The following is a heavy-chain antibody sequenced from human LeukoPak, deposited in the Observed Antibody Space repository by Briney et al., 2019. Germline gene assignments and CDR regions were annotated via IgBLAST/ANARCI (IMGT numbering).Heavy chain of an antibody. V-gene: IGHV3-74*01. CDR1: GFTFSIYW. CDR3: ASLDF. J-gene: IGHJ4*02. Sequence: PGGSLRLSCAASGFTFSIYWMHWVRHAPGKGLVWVSSINSDGSSTSYADSVKGRFTISRDSAKNTLYLQMNTLRAEDTAVYYCASLDFWGQGTLVTVSS. CDR2: INSDGSST.